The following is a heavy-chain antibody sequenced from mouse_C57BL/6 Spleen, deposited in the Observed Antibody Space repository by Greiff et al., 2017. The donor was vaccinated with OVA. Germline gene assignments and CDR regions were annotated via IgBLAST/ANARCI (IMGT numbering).Heavy chain of an antibody. J-gene: IGHJ2*01. D-gene: IGHD2-4*01. CDR2: IDPSDSYT. CDR1: GYTFTSYW. CDR3: AGTGLRRGYFDY. Sequence: QVQLQQSGAELVKPGASVKLSCKASGYTFTSYWMQWVKQRPGQGLEWIGEIDPSDSYTNYNQKFKGKATLTVDTSSSTAYMQLSSLTSEDSAVYYCAGTGLRRGYFDYWGQGTTLTVSS. V-gene: IGHV1-50*01.